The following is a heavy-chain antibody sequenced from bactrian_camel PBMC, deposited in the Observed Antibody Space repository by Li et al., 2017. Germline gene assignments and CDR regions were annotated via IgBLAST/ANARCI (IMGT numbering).Heavy chain of an antibody. J-gene: IGHJ4*01. CDR2: IDQDSTT. CDR1: GYTYSSYC. CDR3: AASRVALLAETPPHRYYEYNY. Sequence: HVQLVESGGGSVQAGGSLRLSCAASGYTYSSYCMGWFRQPPGEEREVIATIDQDSTTSVRDSVKGRFTISQDNAENTVYLQMISLQPEDTAMYYCAASRVALLAETPPHRYYEYNYWGQGTQVTVS. V-gene: IGHV3S53*01. D-gene: IGHD2*01.